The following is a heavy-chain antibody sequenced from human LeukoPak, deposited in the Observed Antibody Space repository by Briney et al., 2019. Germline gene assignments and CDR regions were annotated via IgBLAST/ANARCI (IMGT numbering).Heavy chain of an antibody. V-gene: IGHV3-23*01. Sequence: GGSLRLSCVASGFAFSAFAMSWVRQAPGKGLEWVSTISGSGGSTFYADSVKGRFPISRDNSKNTLFLQMNSLRVEDTAIYYCAKAGSSGWSSSGGDYWGQGSLVTVSS. J-gene: IGHJ4*02. CDR2: ISGSGGST. CDR3: AKAGSSGWSSSGGDY. D-gene: IGHD6-19*01. CDR1: GFAFSAFA.